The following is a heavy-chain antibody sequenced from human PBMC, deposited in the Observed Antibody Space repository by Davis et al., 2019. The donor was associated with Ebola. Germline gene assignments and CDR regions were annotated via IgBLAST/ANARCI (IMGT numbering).Heavy chain of an antibody. CDR2: IYTSGST. CDR3: ARDRHDTSGYGF. D-gene: IGHD3-22*01. CDR1: GDSTSSVSYY. J-gene: IGHJ4*02. V-gene: IGHV4-61*09. Sequence: SETLSLTCTLPGDSTSSVSYYWSWIRQPAGKGLEWLGHIYTSGSTNYNPSLKSRVTISVDPSKNQFSLKLTSVTAADTGVYYCARDRHDTSGYGFWGQGTLVTVSS.